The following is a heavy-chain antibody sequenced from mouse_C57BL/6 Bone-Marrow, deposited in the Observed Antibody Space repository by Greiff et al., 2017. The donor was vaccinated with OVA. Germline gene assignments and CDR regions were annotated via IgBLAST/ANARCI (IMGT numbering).Heavy chain of an antibody. V-gene: IGHV14-3*01. Sequence: EVQLQESVAELVRPGASVKLSCTASGFNIKNTYMHWVKQRPEQGLEWIGRIDPANGNTKYAPKFQGKATITADTSSNTDYLQLSSLTSEDTSIYYGARLMVTTKGFWCWGQDTTLTDSS. CDR3: ARLMVTTKGFWC. CDR2: IDPANGNT. CDR1: GFNIKNTY. J-gene: IGHJ2*01. D-gene: IGHD2-2*01.